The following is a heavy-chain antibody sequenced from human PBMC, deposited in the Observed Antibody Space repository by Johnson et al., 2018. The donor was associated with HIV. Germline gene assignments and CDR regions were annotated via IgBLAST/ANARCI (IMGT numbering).Heavy chain of an antibody. J-gene: IGHJ3*02. CDR2: VSYDGSNT. Sequence: QVQLLESGGGVVQPGRSLRLSCVASGFTFRSSGMHWARQAPGTGLEWVAFVSYDGSNTYYADSVKGLFTISIDNSKNTLYLQMNSLRAEDTAVYYCAKDMRQWELLDAFDIWGQGTMVTVSS. D-gene: IGHD1-26*01. CDR3: AKDMRQWELLDAFDI. CDR1: GFTFRSSG. V-gene: IGHV3-30*18.